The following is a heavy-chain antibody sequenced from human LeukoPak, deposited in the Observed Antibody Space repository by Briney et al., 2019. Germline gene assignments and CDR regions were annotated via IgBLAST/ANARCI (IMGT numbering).Heavy chain of an antibody. J-gene: IGHJ4*02. CDR1: GFTFSSFG. Sequence: GGSLRLSCAASGFTFSSFGMHWVRQAPGKGLEWVAFILYDGNKSYLADSVKGRFTISRDNSRTTLYLQMNSLRSEDTAVYYCAKGRHGNYLDFWGQGVLVTVSS. CDR3: AKGRHGNYLDF. D-gene: IGHD4-17*01. CDR2: ILYDGNKS. V-gene: IGHV3-30*02.